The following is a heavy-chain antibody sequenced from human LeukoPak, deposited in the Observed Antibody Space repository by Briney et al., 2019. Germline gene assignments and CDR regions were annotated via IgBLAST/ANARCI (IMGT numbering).Heavy chain of an antibody. CDR2: ISSSSSDI. Sequence: GGSLRLSCEASGFTFSHFSMNWVRQAPGKGLEWVSSISSSSSDIYYADSVKGRFTISRDNIKNSLYLQMNSLRAEDTAVYYCARVPGGMEWSDFDYWGQGTLVTASS. CDR3: ARVPGGMEWSDFDY. V-gene: IGHV3-21*06. J-gene: IGHJ4*02. CDR1: GFTFSHFS. D-gene: IGHD3-3*01.